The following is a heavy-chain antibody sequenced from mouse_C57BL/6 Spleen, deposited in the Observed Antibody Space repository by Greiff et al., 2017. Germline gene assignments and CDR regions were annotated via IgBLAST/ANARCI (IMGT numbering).Heavy chain of an antibody. Sequence: QVQLKQPGAELVKPGASVKLSCKASGYTFTSYWMQWVKQRPGQGLEWIGEIDPSDSYTNYNQKFKGQATLTVDTSSSTAYMQLSSLTSEDSAVYYCARNDGKGYFDVWGTGTTVTVSS. CDR2: IDPSDSYT. V-gene: IGHV1-50*01. J-gene: IGHJ1*03. CDR3: ARNDGKGYFDV. CDR1: GYTFTSYW. D-gene: IGHD2-3*01.